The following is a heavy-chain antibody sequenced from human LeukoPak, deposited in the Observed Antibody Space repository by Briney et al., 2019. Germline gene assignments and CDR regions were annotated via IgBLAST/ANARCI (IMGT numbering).Heavy chain of an antibody. J-gene: IGHJ3*02. D-gene: IGHD1-1*01. CDR2: IYYSGST. CDR1: GGSISSYY. Sequence: SETLSLTCTVSGGSISSYYWSWIRQPPGKGLEWIGYIYYSGSTNYNPSLKSRVTISVDTSKNQFSLKLSSVTAADTAVYYCARGWRLGFAFDIWGQGTMVTVSS. V-gene: IGHV4-59*01. CDR3: ARGWRLGFAFDI.